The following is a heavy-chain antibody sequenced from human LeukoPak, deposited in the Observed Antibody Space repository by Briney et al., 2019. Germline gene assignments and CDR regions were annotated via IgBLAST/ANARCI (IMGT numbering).Heavy chain of an antibody. D-gene: IGHD6-19*01. Sequence: SETLSLTCAVYGGSFSGYYWSWIRQPPGKGLEWIGEISHSGSTNYNPSLESRVTMSLDTSNNQFSLKLSSVTAADTAMYYCARRPSSGWYKGDYWGQGTLVTVSS. CDR2: ISHSGST. CDR3: ARRPSSGWYKGDY. CDR1: GGSFSGYY. V-gene: IGHV4-34*01. J-gene: IGHJ4*02.